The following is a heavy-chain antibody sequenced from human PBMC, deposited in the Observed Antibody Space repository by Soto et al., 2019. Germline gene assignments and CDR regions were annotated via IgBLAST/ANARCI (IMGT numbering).Heavy chain of an antibody. CDR2: IYYSGST. V-gene: IGHV4-59*01. D-gene: IGHD3-16*01. CDR3: ARATMDYAFDI. CDR1: GGSISSYY. Sequence: LTCTVSGGSISSYYWSWIRQPPGKGLEWIGYIYYSGSTNYNPSLKSRVTISVDTSKNQFSLKLSSVTAADTAVYYCARATMDYAFDIWGQGTLVTVSS. J-gene: IGHJ4*02.